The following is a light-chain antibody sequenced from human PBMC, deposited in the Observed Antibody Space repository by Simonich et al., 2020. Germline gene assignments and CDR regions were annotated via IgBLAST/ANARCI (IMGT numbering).Light chain of an antibody. CDR3: SSYTSSSTWV. Sequence: QSALTQPASVSGSPGQSITISCTGTSSDVGGYNYVSWYQQHQGKAPKLMIDDVSTRASGASNRFSGSKSGNPASLTISGLPAEDEADYYCSSYTSSSTWVFGGGTKLTVL. V-gene: IGLV2-14*03. J-gene: IGLJ3*02. CDR2: DVS. CDR1: SSDVGGYNY.